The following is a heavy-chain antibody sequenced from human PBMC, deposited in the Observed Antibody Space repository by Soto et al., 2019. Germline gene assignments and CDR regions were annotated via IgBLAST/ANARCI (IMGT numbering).Heavy chain of an antibody. CDR1: GGSISSGDYY. Sequence: SETLSLTCTVSGGSISSGDYYWSWIRQPPGKGLEWIGYIYYSGSTYYNPSLKSRVTISVDTSKNQFSLKLSSVTAADTAVYYCARERGLAYCGGDCYRWFDPWGQGTLVTAPQ. J-gene: IGHJ5*02. D-gene: IGHD2-21*02. CDR3: ARERGLAYCGGDCYRWFDP. V-gene: IGHV4-30-4*01. CDR2: IYYSGST.